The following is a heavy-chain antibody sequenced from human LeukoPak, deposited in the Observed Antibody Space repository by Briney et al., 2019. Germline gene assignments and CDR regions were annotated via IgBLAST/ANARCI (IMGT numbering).Heavy chain of an antibody. V-gene: IGHV1-18*01. Sequence: ASVKVSCKASGYTFTSYDINWVRQATGQGLEWMGWISAYNGNTNYAQKLQGRVTMTTDTSTSTAYMELRSLRSDDTAVYYCARNHGAAASFDYWGQGTLVTVSS. CDR3: ARNHGAAASFDY. CDR2: ISAYNGNT. J-gene: IGHJ4*02. D-gene: IGHD6-13*01. CDR1: GYTFTSYD.